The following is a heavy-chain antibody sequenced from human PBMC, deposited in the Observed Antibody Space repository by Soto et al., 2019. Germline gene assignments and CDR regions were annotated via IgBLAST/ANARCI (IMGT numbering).Heavy chain of an antibody. Sequence: QVQLQESGPRLVKPSETLSLTCTVSGGSLRSYYCSWFRQPPGKGLEWVAYINYIWGTFYNPSLKSRVTMSVDTSNNQCSLMLNSVTATDTAVYYCARQGFGDLHGLVDVWGQGPTVTVSS. V-gene: IGHV4-59*08. CDR1: GGSLRSYY. CDR2: INYIWGT. J-gene: IGHJ6*02. CDR3: ARQGFGDLHGLVDV. D-gene: IGHD3-10*01.